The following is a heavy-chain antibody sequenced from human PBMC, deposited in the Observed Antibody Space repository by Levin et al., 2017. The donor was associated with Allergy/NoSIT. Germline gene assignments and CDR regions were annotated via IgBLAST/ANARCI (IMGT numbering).Heavy chain of an antibody. J-gene: IGHJ4*02. CDR2: ISYDGSNK. CDR1: GFTFSSYG. D-gene: IGHD6-19*01. V-gene: IGHV3-30*18. Sequence: GGSLRLSCAASGFTFSSYGMHWVRQAPGKGLEWVAVISYDGSNKYYADSVKGRFTISRDNSKNTLYLQMNSLRAEDTAVYYCAKVGEQWLRNYYFDYWGQGTLVTVSS. CDR3: AKVGEQWLRNYYFDY.